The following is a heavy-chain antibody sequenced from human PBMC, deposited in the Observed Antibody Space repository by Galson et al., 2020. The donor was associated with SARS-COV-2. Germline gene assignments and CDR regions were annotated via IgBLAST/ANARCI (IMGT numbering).Heavy chain of an antibody. CDR3: ARLPRITLFGVVEYYFYYMVV. CDR2: IHHSGVT. Sequence: SETLSLTCTVSGGSISSDPYYWGWVRQPPGMGLEWIGTIHHSGVTYFSAPLRSRVTISVDTPKNHFSLMLSSVTAADTAVYYCARLPRITLFGVVEYYFYYMVVWGKGTAVTVSS. CDR1: GGSISSDPYY. V-gene: IGHV4-39*02. D-gene: IGHD3-3*01. J-gene: IGHJ6*03.